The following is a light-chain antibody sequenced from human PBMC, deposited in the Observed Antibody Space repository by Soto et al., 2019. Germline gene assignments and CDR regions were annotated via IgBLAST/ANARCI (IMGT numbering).Light chain of an antibody. CDR1: QSVNNN. V-gene: IGKV3-15*01. CDR2: GAS. J-gene: IGKJ1*01. CDR3: QEYNTWPWT. Sequence: ETLMTQPPATLSVSPGERATLSCRASQSVNNNLAWYQQKLGQAPRVLIYGASTRATGIPARFTGSGSGTEFILTITSLQSEDSAVYYCQEYNTWPWTFGQGTKVDIK.